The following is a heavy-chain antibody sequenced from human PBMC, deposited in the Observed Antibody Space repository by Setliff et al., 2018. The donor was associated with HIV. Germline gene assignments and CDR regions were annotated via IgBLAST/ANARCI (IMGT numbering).Heavy chain of an antibody. D-gene: IGHD6-19*01. CDR1: GYTFTNYY. CDR2: ITPNGGSA. J-gene: IGHJ5*02. V-gene: IGHV1-46*01. Sequence: ASVKVSCKTSGYTFTNYYVHWVRQAPGQGLEWMGVITPNGGSANHAQKFQGRVTMTSDTSTSTVYMELRNLRSDDTAVYFCTRSSSDWIQVRFDPWGQGTLVTVSS. CDR3: TRSSSDWIQVRFDP.